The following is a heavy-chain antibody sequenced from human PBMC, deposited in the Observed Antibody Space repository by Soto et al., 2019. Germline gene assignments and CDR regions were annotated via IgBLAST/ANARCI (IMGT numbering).Heavy chain of an antibody. CDR1: GASISGFY. D-gene: IGHD1-1*01. CDR2: IYATGTT. Sequence: LSLTCTVSGASISGFYWSWIRKSAGKGLEWIGRIYATGTTDYNPSLKSRVMMSVDTSKKQFSLKLRSVTAADTAVYYCVRDGTKTLRDWFDPWGQGISVTVPS. CDR3: VRDGTKTLRDWFDP. J-gene: IGHJ5*02. V-gene: IGHV4-4*07.